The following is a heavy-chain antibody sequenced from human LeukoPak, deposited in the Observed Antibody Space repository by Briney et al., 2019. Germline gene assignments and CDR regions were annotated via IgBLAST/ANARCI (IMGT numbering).Heavy chain of an antibody. Sequence: ASVKVSCKTSGYTFTGYYIHWVRQAPGQGLEWMGGINPDSGGTNYAQKFQGRVTMTRDTSISAGYMELSGLRPDDTAVFYCARVRGDSSWYGLDYWGQGTLVSVSS. D-gene: IGHD6-13*01. V-gene: IGHV1-2*02. CDR2: INPDSGGT. J-gene: IGHJ4*02. CDR3: ARVRGDSSWYGLDY. CDR1: GYTFTGYY.